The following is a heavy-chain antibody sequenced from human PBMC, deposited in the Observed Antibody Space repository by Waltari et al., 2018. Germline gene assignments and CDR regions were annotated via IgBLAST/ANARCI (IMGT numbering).Heavy chain of an antibody. CDR1: GSTFSSDW. D-gene: IGHD2-15*01. CDR3: ASHRPGGYGMDV. J-gene: IGHJ6*02. CDR2: STSDGSRT. V-gene: IGHV3-74*01. Sequence: VQLVESGGGLVQPRGSLRRSCEPSGSTFSSDWMCWVRQVPGKGLVWVSTSTSDGSRTRYADSVKGRFTISRDNAKNTLYLQTNSLRAEDTAVYYCASHRPGGYGMDVWGHGTTVTVSS.